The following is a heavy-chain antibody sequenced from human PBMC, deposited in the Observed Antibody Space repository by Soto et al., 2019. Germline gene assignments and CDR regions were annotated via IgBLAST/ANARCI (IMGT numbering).Heavy chain of an antibody. Sequence: PGGSLRLSCAASGFTFSIYAMSWVRQAPGKGLEWVSAISGSGGSTYYADSVKGRFTISRDNSKNTLYLQMNSLRAEDTAVYYCAKSGYGLHYFDYWGQGTLVTVSS. CDR1: GFTFSIYA. CDR2: ISGSGGST. CDR3: AKSGYGLHYFDY. J-gene: IGHJ4*02. V-gene: IGHV3-23*01. D-gene: IGHD4-17*01.